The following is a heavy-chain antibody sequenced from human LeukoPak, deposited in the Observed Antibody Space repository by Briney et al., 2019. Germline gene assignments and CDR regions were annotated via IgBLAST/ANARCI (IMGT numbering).Heavy chain of an antibody. J-gene: IGHJ5*02. CDR1: GGSISSYY. V-gene: IGHV4-34*01. Sequence: PSETLSLTCTVSGGSISSYYWSWIRQPPGKGLEWIGEINQSGSTNYNPSLKSRVTISVDTSKNQFSLKLSSVTAADTAVYYCARGTPGLLYLNWFDPWGQGTLVTVSS. D-gene: IGHD2-2*02. CDR3: ARGTPGLLYLNWFDP. CDR2: INQSGST.